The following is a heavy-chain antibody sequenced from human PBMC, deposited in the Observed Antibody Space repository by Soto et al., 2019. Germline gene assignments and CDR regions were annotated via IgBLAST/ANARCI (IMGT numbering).Heavy chain of an antibody. D-gene: IGHD3-10*01. J-gene: IGHJ5*02. V-gene: IGHV4-59*08. CDR1: GGSISSYY. Sequence: ASETLSLTCTVSGGSISSYYWSWIRQPPGKGLEWIGYIYYSGSTNYHPSLKSRVTISVDTSKNQFSLKLSSVTAADTAVYYCARRYYYYGSGSYYIWFDPWGQGTLVTVSS. CDR3: ARRYYYYGSGSYYIWFDP. CDR2: IYYSGST.